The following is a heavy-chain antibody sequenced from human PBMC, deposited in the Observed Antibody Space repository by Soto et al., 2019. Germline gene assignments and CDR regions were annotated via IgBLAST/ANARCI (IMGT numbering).Heavy chain of an antibody. J-gene: IGHJ4*02. CDR2: IYYSGST. CDR1: GGSISSSSYY. CDR3: ARHEYCSCPICTSADYGDSNVDY. V-gene: IGHV4-39*01. Sequence: SEALALTCTVSGGSISSSSYYWVWIRQPPGKGLEWFGSIYYSGSTYYNPSLKSRVTISVDTYKNQFYRRLSSVTAEETAVYYCARHEYCSCPICTSADYGDSNVDYWGQGNLVTGPS. D-gene: IGHD4-17*01.